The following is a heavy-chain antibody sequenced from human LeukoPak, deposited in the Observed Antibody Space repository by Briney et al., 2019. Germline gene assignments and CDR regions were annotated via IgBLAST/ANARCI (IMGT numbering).Heavy chain of an antibody. V-gene: IGHV3-7*01. J-gene: IGHJ4*02. CDR2: IKQESGEI. CDR1: GFTFSSYW. Sequence: GSLRLSCVASGFTFSSYWMSWVRQAPGKGPEWVANIKQESGEIYYVDSVKGRFTISRDNAKNSLYLRMNSLRAEDTAVYYCARDKIVGPTRFDYWGQGILVTVSS. CDR3: ARDKIVGPTRFDY. D-gene: IGHD1-26*01.